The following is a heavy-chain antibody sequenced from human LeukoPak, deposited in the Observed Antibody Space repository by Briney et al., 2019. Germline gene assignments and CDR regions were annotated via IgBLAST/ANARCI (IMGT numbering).Heavy chain of an antibody. CDR3: ARGTTPDILAGYYPDY. D-gene: IGHD3-9*01. CDR1: GYTFTGYY. V-gene: IGHV1-2*02. CDR2: INPNRGGT. Sequence: ASVKASCKASGYTFTGYYMHSVRQAAGQQLEGMGWINPNRGGTNYAQKFQGRVTLTRDTSISTAYMELRRMRSEDTAVYYCARGTTPDILAGYYPDYWGQGTLVTVSS. J-gene: IGHJ4*02.